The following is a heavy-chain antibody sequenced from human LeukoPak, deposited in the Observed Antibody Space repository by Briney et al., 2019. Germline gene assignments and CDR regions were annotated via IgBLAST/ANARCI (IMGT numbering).Heavy chain of an antibody. CDR3: ARDTHTSGLDY. Sequence: GASVKVSCKASGGTFSSYAISWVRQAPGQGLEWMGWISAYNGNTNYAQKLQGRVTMTTDTSTSTAYMELRSLRSDDTAVYYCARDTHTSGLDYWGQGTLVTVSS. CDR2: ISAYNGNT. D-gene: IGHD3-22*01. J-gene: IGHJ4*02. V-gene: IGHV1-18*01. CDR1: GGTFSSYA.